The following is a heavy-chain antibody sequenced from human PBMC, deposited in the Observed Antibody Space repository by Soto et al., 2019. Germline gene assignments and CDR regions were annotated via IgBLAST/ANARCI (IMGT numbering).Heavy chain of an antibody. CDR2: LDQSGGT. Sequence: SETLSLPCAVVGDSLRGQSWNWIRQSPGKGLEWIGELDQSGGTNYNPSPKSRAIISDDTSKNQFSLTLTSVTAAATAVYYCAREDSYGWSGESLDVWGQGTTVTVSS. J-gene: IGHJ6*02. CDR3: AREDSYGWSGESLDV. CDR1: GDSLRGQS. V-gene: IGHV4-34*01. D-gene: IGHD3-16*01.